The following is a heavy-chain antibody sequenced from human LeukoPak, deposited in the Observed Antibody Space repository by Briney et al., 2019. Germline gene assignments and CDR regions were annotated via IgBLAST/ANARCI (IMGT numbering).Heavy chain of an antibody. CDR3: AREAPLEIFGVVPYYYYYYMDV. D-gene: IGHD3-3*01. J-gene: IGHJ6*03. CDR2: IYTSGST. CDR1: GGSISSYY. Sequence: SETLSLTCTVSGGSISSYYWSWIRQPAGKGLEWIGRIYTSGSTNYNPSLKSRVTMSVDTSKNQFSLKLSSVTAADTAVYYCAREAPLEIFGVVPYYYYYYMDVWGKGTTVTVSS. V-gene: IGHV4-4*07.